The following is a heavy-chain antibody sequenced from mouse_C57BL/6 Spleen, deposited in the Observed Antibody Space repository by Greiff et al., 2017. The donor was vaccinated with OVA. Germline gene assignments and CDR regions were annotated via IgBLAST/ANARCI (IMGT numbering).Heavy chain of an antibody. CDR1: GFNIKDDY. CDR2: IDPENGDT. V-gene: IGHV14-4*01. CDR3: TEESYYGSSPDV. Sequence: EVKLMESGAELVRPGASVKLSCTASGFNIKDDYMHWVKQRPEQGLEWIGWIDPENGDTEYASKFQGKATITADTSSNTAYLQLSSLTSEDTAVYYCTEESYYGSSPDVWGTGTTVTVSS. J-gene: IGHJ1*03. D-gene: IGHD1-1*01.